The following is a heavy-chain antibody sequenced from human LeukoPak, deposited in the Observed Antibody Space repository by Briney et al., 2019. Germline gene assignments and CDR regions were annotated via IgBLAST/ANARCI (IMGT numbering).Heavy chain of an antibody. Sequence: SVKVSCKASGGTFSSYAISGVRQAPGQGLEWMGGIIPIFGTANYAQKFQGRVTITTDESTSTAYMELSSLRSEDTAVYYCARGEVVGATFDFYYYYYMDVWGKGTTVTVSS. J-gene: IGHJ6*03. D-gene: IGHD1-26*01. V-gene: IGHV1-69*05. CDR1: GGTFSSYA. CDR3: ARGEVVGATFDFYYYYYMDV. CDR2: IIPIFGTA.